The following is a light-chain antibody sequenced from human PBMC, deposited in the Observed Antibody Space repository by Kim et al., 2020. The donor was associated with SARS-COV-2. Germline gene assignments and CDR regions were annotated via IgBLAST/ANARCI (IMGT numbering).Light chain of an antibody. CDR1: NSNIGAGYE. CDR3: QSYDTGLSGII. Sequence: SVLTQPPSMSGAPGQSVTISCTGSNSNIGAGYEVHWYQQFPGTAPKLLIYNDYRRPSGVPDRFSGSRSASSASLAITGLQAEDEADYYCQSYDTGLSGIIFGGGTQLTVL. CDR2: NDY. V-gene: IGLV1-40*01. J-gene: IGLJ2*01.